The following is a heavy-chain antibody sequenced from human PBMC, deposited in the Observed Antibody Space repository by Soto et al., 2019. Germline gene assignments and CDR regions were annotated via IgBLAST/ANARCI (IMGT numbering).Heavy chain of an antibody. Sequence: GGSLRLSCAASGFTFSSYAMHWVRQAPGKGLEWVAVISYDGSNKYYADSVKGRFTISRDNSKNTLYLQMNSLRAEDTAVYYCAKSPGRGYNYGGYFDYWGQGTLVTVSS. J-gene: IGHJ4*02. CDR2: ISYDGSNK. V-gene: IGHV3-30-3*02. CDR1: GFTFSSYA. D-gene: IGHD5-18*01. CDR3: AKSPGRGYNYGGYFDY.